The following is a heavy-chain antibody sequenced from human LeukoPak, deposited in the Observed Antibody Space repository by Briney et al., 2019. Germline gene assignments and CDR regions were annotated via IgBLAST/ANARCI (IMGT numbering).Heavy chain of an antibody. D-gene: IGHD6-13*01. CDR3: ARVESYSSSWYLY. CDR2: IYNSGST. CDR1: GDSISSGGYS. J-gene: IGHJ4*02. Sequence: PSETLSLTCAISGDSISSGGYSWSWIRQPPGKGLECIGYIYNSGSTYYNPSLKSRVTISVDTSKNQFSLKLSSVTAADTAVYYCARVESYSSSWYLYWGQGTLVTVSS. V-gene: IGHV4-30-4*07.